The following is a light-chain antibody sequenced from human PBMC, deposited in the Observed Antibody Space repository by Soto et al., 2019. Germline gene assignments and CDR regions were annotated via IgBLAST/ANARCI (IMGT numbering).Light chain of an antibody. V-gene: IGKV3-20*01. CDR3: QQYGSSPPHT. Sequence: EIVLTQSPGTLSLSPGERATLSCRASQSVSSSYLAWYQQKPGQAPRLLIYGASSRATGIPDRFSGSGSGTDFTLTINRLEPDDFAVYYCQQYGSSPPHTFGQGTKLEIK. J-gene: IGKJ2*01. CDR2: GAS. CDR1: QSVSSSY.